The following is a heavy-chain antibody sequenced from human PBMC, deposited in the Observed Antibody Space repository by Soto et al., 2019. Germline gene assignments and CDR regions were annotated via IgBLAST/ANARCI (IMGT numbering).Heavy chain of an antibody. CDR3: AKDAGIAVAGTLSDY. J-gene: IGHJ4*02. D-gene: IGHD6-19*01. CDR1: GFTFSSYA. Sequence: PGGSLRLSCAASGFTFSSYAKSWVRQAPGKGLEWVSAISGSGGSTYYADSVKGRFTISRDNSKNTLYLQMNSLRAEDTAVYYCAKDAGIAVAGTLSDYWGQGTLVTVSS. V-gene: IGHV3-23*01. CDR2: ISGSGGST.